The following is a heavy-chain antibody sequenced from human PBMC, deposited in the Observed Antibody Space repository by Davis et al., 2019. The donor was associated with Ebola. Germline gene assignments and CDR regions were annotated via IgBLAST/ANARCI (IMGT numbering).Heavy chain of an antibody. D-gene: IGHD3-22*01. CDR3: ARGYYDSTGNRYFDF. V-gene: IGHV3-23*01. J-gene: IGHJ2*01. CDR2: LSGSGDNT. Sequence: GESLKISCAASGFSFSSYALTWVRQAPGKGLEWVSALSGSGDNTYYADSVKGRFTISRHNSKNTLYLQINSLRAEDTAVYYCARGYYDSTGNRYFDFWGRGTLVTVSS. CDR1: GFSFSSYA.